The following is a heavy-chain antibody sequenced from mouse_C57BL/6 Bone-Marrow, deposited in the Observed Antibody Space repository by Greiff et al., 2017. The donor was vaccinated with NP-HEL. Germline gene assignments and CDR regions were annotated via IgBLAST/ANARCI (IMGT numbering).Heavy chain of an antibody. CDR3: ARWKFITTYFDV. CDR2: IYPRSGNT. D-gene: IGHD1-1*01. V-gene: IGHV1-81*01. CDR1: GYTFTSYG. Sequence: VMLVESGAELARPGASVKLSCKASGYTFTSYGISWVKQRTGQGLEWIGEIYPRSGNTYYNEKFKGKATLTADKSSSTAYMELRSLTSEDSAVYFCARWKFITTYFDVWGTGTTVTVSS. J-gene: IGHJ1*03.